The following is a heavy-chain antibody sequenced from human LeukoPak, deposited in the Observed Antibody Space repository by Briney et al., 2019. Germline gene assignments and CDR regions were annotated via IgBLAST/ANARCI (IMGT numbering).Heavy chain of an antibody. Sequence: GGSLRLSCAASGFTFNSYVMSWVRQAPGKGLEWVSIISGSDGSTYYADFVKGRFTISRDNSKNTLYLQMNSLRVEDTAVYYCAKDQGRIVGATRPLVAPDYWGQGTLVTVSP. CDR1: GFTFNSYV. CDR2: ISGSDGST. D-gene: IGHD1-26*01. CDR3: AKDQGRIVGATRPLVAPDY. J-gene: IGHJ4*02. V-gene: IGHV3-23*01.